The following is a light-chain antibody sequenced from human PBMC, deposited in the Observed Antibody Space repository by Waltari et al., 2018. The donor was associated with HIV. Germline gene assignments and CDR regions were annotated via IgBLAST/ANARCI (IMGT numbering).Light chain of an antibody. CDR2: YNR. V-gene: IGLV3-21*01. CDR3: QMWEGDIDHWL. Sequence: SYVLTQPPSVSVAPGETAEITWGGANFGNGIVHWYQQKPGLAPVLVSDYNRDRPSGIPERFSGSKSGNSATLTITRVEAGDEADYYCQMWEGDIDHWLFGGGTKLTVL. CDR1: NFGNGI. J-gene: IGLJ3*02.